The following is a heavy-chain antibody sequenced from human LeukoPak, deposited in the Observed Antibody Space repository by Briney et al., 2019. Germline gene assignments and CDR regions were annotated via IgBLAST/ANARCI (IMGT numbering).Heavy chain of an antibody. Sequence: SETLSLTCTVSGGSISSYYWSWIRQPPGKGLEWIGYIYYSGSTNYNPSLKSRVTISVDTSKNQFSLKLSSVTAADTAVYYCARHKLGSDAFDIWGQGTMVTVSS. CDR3: ARHKLGSDAFDI. V-gene: IGHV4-59*08. D-gene: IGHD2-15*01. CDR2: IYYSGST. J-gene: IGHJ3*02. CDR1: GGSISSYY.